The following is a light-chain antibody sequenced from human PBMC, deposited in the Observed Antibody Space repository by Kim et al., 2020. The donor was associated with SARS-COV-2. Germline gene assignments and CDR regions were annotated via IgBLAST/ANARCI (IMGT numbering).Light chain of an antibody. Sequence: TSVGDRVTITCRASQNINHYLNWYQQKPGKAPKLLIYAASSLQSGAPSRFSGSGSGTDFTLTIGSLQPEDFATYYCQQSYSSPLTFGGGTKVDIK. J-gene: IGKJ4*01. CDR2: AAS. CDR1: QNINHY. CDR3: QQSYSSPLT. V-gene: IGKV1-39*01.